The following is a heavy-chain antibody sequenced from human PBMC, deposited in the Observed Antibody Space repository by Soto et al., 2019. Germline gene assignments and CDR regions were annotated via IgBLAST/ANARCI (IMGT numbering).Heavy chain of an antibody. CDR3: TTAFEY. CDR2: IDNDGSGT. V-gene: IGHV3-74*01. Sequence: EVQLVESGGGLVEPGGSLRLSCAASGIIFTNYWMHWVRQAPGKGLVWVSRIDNDGSGTSYADSVKGRFTISSDNAKTTVYLQMNSLRAEGTAAYYCTTAFEYWGQGNLVTVSS. CDR1: GIIFTNYW. J-gene: IGHJ4*02.